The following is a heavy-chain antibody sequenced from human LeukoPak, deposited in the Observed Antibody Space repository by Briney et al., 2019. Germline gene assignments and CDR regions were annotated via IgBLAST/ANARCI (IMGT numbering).Heavy chain of an antibody. D-gene: IGHD3-22*01. V-gene: IGHV4-30-2*01. CDR1: GGSISSGGYS. J-gene: IGHJ4*02. CDR3: ARGYDSSGYYLYFDY. CDR2: IYHSGST. Sequence: SQTLSLTCAVSGGSISSGGYSWSWIRQPPGKGLEWIGYIYHSGSTYYNPSLKSRVTISVDRSKNQFSLKLSSVTAADTAVYYCARGYDSSGYYLYFDYWGQGTLVTVSS.